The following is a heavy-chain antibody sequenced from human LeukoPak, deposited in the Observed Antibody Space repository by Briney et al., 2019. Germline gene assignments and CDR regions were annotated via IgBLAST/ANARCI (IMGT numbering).Heavy chain of an antibody. CDR3: ASASLAAGYYYYYGMDV. Sequence: PSDTLSLTCAVSGYSISSSNWWGWIRQPPGKGLEWIGYIYYSGSTYYNPSLKSRVTISVDKSKNQFSLKLSSVTAADTAVYYCASASLAAGYYYYYGMDVWGQGTTVTVSS. J-gene: IGHJ6*02. CDR1: GYSISSSNW. CDR2: IYYSGST. V-gene: IGHV4-28*01. D-gene: IGHD6-25*01.